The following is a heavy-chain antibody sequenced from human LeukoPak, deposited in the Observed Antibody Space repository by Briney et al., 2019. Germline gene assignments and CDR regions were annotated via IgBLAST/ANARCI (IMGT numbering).Heavy chain of an antibody. CDR3: ARDREGVHIAAAGDY. CDR1: GFTFSSYS. Sequence: GGSLRLSCAASGFTFSSYSMNWVRQAPGKGLEWVSSISSSSSYIYYADSVKGRFTISRDNAKNSLYLQMNSLRAEDTAVYYCARDREGVHIAAAGDYWGQGTLVTVSS. D-gene: IGHD6-13*01. V-gene: IGHV3-21*01. J-gene: IGHJ4*02. CDR2: ISSSSSYI.